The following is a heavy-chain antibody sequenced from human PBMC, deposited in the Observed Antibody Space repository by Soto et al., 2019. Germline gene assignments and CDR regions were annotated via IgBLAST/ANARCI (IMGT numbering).Heavy chain of an antibody. V-gene: IGHV1-18*01. CDR1: GYSFSNDG. CDR3: ASVHNWNYAVDY. D-gene: IGHD1-7*01. J-gene: IGHJ4*02. Sequence: ASVKVSCKASGYSFSNDGISWLRQAPGQGLEWMGWISVYNGNTNYAEKFQGRVTMTTDTSTSTAYMELRGLTSDDTAVYYCASVHNWNYAVDYWGPGTLVTVS. CDR2: ISVYNGNT.